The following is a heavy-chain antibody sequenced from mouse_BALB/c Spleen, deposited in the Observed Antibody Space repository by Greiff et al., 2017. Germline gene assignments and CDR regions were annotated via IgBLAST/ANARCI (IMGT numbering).Heavy chain of an antibody. Sequence: EVMLVESGPGLVKPSQSLSLTCTVTGYSITSDYAWNWIRQFPGNKLEWMGYISYSGSTSYNPSLKSRISITRDTSKNQFFLQLNSVTTEDTATYYCARSGYGNYLYAMDYWGQGTSVTVSS. D-gene: IGHD2-10*02. J-gene: IGHJ4*01. CDR2: ISYSGST. CDR1: GYSITSDYA. V-gene: IGHV3-2*02. CDR3: ARSGYGNYLYAMDY.